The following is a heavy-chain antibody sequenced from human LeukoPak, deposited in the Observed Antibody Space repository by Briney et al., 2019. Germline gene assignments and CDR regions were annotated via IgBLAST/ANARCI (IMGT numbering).Heavy chain of an antibody. CDR2: ITTTSSTT. CDR3: ASGPTPGVAAAADY. J-gene: IGHJ4*02. V-gene: IGHV3-48*01. CDR1: GFTFSGYS. D-gene: IGHD6-13*01. Sequence: GGSLRLSCAASGFTFSGYSMHWVRQAPGKGLEWISYITTTSSTTYYIDSVEGRFTISRDSARNSLYLQMNSLRAEDTAVYYCASGPTPGVAAAADYWGQGTLVTVSS.